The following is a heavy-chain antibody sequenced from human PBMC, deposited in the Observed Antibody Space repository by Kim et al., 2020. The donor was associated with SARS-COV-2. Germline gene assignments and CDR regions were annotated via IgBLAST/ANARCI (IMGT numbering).Heavy chain of an antibody. J-gene: IGHJ4*02. D-gene: IGHD6-13*01. CDR2: INAGNGNT. V-gene: IGHV1-3*01. CDR3: AFKAAAGTVRHI. Sequence: ASVKVSCKASGYTFTSYAMHWVRQAPGQRLEWMGWINAGNGNTKYSQKFQGRVTITRDTSASTAYMELSSLRSEDTAVYYCAFKAAAGTVRHIWGQGTLVTVSS. CDR1: GYTFTSYA.